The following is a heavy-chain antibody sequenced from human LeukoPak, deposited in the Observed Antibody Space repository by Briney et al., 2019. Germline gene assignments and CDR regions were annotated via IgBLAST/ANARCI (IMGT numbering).Heavy chain of an antibody. CDR2: IYYSGST. V-gene: IGHV4-59*08. CDR3: ARATPGFVLHAYGMDV. CDR1: GGSISSYY. D-gene: IGHD2-8*01. J-gene: IGHJ6*02. Sequence: PSETLSLTCTVSGGSISSYYWSWIRQPPGKGLEWIGYIYYSGSTNYNPSLKSRVTISVDTSKNQFSLKLSSVTAADTAVYYCARATPGFVLHAYGMDVWGQGTTVTVSS.